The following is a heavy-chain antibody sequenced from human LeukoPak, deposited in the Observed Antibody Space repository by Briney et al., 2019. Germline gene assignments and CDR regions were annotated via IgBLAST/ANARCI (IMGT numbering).Heavy chain of an antibody. Sequence: SETLSLTCAVYGGSFSGYYWSWIRQPPGKGLEWIGEISHSGSTNYNPSLKSRVTISVDTSKNQFSLKLSSVTAADTAVYYCARDTDTYSYGLGYWGQGTLVTVSS. CDR2: ISHSGST. CDR3: ARDTDTYSYGLGY. J-gene: IGHJ4*02. D-gene: IGHD5-18*01. V-gene: IGHV4-34*01. CDR1: GGSFSGYY.